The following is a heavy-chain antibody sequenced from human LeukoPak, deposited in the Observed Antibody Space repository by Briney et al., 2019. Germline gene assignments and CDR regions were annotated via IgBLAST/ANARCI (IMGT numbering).Heavy chain of an antibody. V-gene: IGHV3-11*04. Sequence: GGSLRLSCAASGFTFSDFYMTWIRQAPGKGLEWVSYIIPSGTTTYYADSVKGRFTISRDNSKNTLYLQMNSLRAEDTAVYYCAKDKEGYCSGGSCYYFDYWGQGTLVTVSS. D-gene: IGHD2-15*01. CDR2: IIPSGTTT. CDR3: AKDKEGYCSGGSCYYFDY. J-gene: IGHJ4*02. CDR1: GFTFSDFY.